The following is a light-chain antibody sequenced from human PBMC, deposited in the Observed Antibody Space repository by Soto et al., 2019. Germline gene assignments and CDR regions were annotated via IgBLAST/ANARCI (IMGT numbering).Light chain of an antibody. Sequence: ETVLTHSPATLSLSPGERATLSCRSSQSVSRYLAWYQQKPGQAPRVIIYGGYTRAAGIPDRFSGSGSGPDFTLTISRLEPEDFAVYYCQQYGSSRTFGQGTKVDIK. CDR1: QSVSRY. V-gene: IGKV3-20*01. J-gene: IGKJ1*01. CDR3: QQYGSSRT. CDR2: GGY.